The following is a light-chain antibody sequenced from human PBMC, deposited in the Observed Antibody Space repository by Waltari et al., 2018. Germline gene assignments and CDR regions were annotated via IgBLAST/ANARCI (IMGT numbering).Light chain of an antibody. CDR2: EVS. J-gene: IGLJ3*02. CDR3: NSYATNSARV. Sequence: QSALTQPASVSGSPGQSITISCPGTSRDVGAFNYVSWSQPPPSKAPKLIIYEVSNRPSGVSNRFSGSKSGNTASLTISGLQAEDEADYYCNSYATNSARVFGGGTKLTVL. V-gene: IGLV2-14*01. CDR1: SRDVGAFNY.